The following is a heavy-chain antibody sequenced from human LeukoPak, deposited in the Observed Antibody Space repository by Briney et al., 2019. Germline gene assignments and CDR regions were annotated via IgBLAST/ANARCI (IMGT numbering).Heavy chain of an antibody. CDR2: INPNSGDS. Sequence: ASVKVSCKASGYTFTGYYVHWVRQAPGQGLEWMGWINPNSGDSNYAQKFQGRVTMTRDTSITTAYMELTKLRFDDKAVYYCARPLDGYNLPDFDSWGQGTLVTVSS. CDR1: GYTFTGYY. CDR3: ARPLDGYNLPDFDS. J-gene: IGHJ4*02. V-gene: IGHV1-2*02. D-gene: IGHD5-24*01.